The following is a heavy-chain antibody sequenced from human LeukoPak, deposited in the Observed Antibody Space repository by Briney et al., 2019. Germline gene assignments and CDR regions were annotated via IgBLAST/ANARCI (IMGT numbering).Heavy chain of an antibody. J-gene: IGHJ4*02. Sequence: GGSLRLSCAASGFTFSSYAMHWVRQAPGKGLEWVAVISYDGSNKYYADSVRGRFTISRDNSNNMLYLQMKSLGAEDTAVYYCAGDFDYWGQGTLVTVSS. CDR1: GFTFSSYA. CDR3: AGDFDY. CDR2: ISYDGSNK. V-gene: IGHV3-30-3*01.